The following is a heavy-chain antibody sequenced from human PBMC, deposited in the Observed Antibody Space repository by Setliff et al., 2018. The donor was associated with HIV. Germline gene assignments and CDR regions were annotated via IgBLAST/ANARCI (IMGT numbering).Heavy chain of an antibody. CDR2: TYYSGST. CDR3: ARTGPLPGRITVFGVVISYYFDY. D-gene: IGHD3-3*01. CDR1: GFTFGDYA. Sequence: PGGSLRLSCRASGFTFGDYAMSWVRQPPGKGLEWIGNTYYSGSTYYNPSLKSRVTISVDTSKNQFSLKLTSVTAADTAVYYCARTGPLPGRITVFGVVISYYFDYWGQGTLVTVSS. J-gene: IGHJ4*02. V-gene: IGHV4-59*08.